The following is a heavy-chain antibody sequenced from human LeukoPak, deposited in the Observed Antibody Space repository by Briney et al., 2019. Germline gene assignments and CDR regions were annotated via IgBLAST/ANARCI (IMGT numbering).Heavy chain of an antibody. CDR2: ISSSSSYI. Sequence: GGSLRLSCVVSGISLSNYAMSWVRQAPGKGLEWVSAISSSSSYIYYADSVKGRFTISRDNAKNSLYLQMNSLRAEDTAVYYCARGSIYCSSTSCYHSDYWGQGTLVTVSS. V-gene: IGHV3-21*01. CDR1: GISLSNYA. CDR3: ARGSIYCSSTSCYHSDY. D-gene: IGHD2-2*01. J-gene: IGHJ4*02.